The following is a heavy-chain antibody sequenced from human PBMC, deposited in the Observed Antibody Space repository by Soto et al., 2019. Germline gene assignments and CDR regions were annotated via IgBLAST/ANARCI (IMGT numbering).Heavy chain of an antibody. V-gene: IGHV1-69*01. CDR2: IIPIFGTA. Sequence: QVQLVQSGAEVKKPGYSVKVSCKASGGTFSSYAISWVRQAPGQGLEWMGGIIPIFGTANYAQKFQGRGTITADESTSTAYMELSSLRSEDTAVYYCARDFQALLLQNRWCEPWGQGTLVTVSS. D-gene: IGHD3-22*01. CDR1: GGTFSSYA. CDR3: ARDFQALLLQNRWCEP. J-gene: IGHJ5*02.